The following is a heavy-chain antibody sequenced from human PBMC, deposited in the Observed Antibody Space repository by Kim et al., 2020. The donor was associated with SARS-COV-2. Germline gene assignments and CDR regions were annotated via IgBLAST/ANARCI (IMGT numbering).Heavy chain of an antibody. CDR1: GGSISSYY. D-gene: IGHD2-2*01. J-gene: IGHJ5*02. CDR3: ARDQGYCSSTSCRGHNNWFDP. CDR2: IYYSGST. Sequence: SETLSLTCTVSGGSISSYYWSWIRQPPAKGLEWIGYIYYSGSTNYNPSLKSRVTISVDTSKNQFSLKLSSVTAADTAVYYCARDQGYCSSTSCRGHNNWFDPWGQGTLVTVSS. V-gene: IGHV4-59*13.